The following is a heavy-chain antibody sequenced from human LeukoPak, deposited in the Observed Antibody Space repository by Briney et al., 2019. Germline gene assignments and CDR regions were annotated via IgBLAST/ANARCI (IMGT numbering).Heavy chain of an antibody. CDR1: GFNFSSYT. CDR3: AKDTFYGTGLAWFDT. Sequence: GGSLRLSCAASGFNFSSYTLNWVRQAPGKGLEWVSSITGDGASIYYAGPVRGRSTISRDNAKELVFLQLNSLRAEDTAVYYCAKDTFYGTGLAWFDTWGQGTLVTVSS. V-gene: IGHV3-21*01. J-gene: IGHJ5*02. CDR2: ITGDGASI. D-gene: IGHD2/OR15-2a*01.